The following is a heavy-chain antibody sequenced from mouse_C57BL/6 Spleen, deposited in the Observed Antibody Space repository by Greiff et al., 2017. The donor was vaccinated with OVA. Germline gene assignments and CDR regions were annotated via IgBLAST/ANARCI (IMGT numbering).Heavy chain of an antibody. J-gene: IGHJ2*01. CDR3: TTAYGRDY. V-gene: IGHV14-4*01. CDR1: GFNIKDDY. Sequence: VQLKESGAELVRPGASVKLSCTASGFNIKDDYMHWVKQRPEKGLGWIGWINPGNGDTEYASKFQGKATITADTSSNTAYLQLSSLTSEDTAVYYCTTAYGRDYWGQGTTLTVSS. D-gene: IGHD1-1*01. CDR2: INPGNGDT.